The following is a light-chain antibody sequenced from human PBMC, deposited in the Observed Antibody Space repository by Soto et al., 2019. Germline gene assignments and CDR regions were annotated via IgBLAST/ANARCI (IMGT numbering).Light chain of an antibody. CDR2: AAS. CDR1: QSISIY. V-gene: IGKV1-39*01. Sequence: DIQMTQSPSSLSASVGDRVTITCRASQSISIYLSWYQQKPGKAPKLLLYAASSLQSGVPSRFSADGSGTDFTLTISSLQPEDFATYYCQQSSSTPPFTFGPGTKVDIK. CDR3: QQSSSTPPFT. J-gene: IGKJ3*01.